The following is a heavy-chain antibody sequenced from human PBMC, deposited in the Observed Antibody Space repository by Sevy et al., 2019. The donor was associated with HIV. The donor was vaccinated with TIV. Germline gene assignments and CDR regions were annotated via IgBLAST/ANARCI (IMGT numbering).Heavy chain of an antibody. CDR3: AKDQFDYYYGMDV. V-gene: IGHV3-9*01. CDR2: ISWNSGSI. J-gene: IGHJ6*02. CDR1: GFTFDDYA. Sequence: SLRLSCAASGFTFDDYAMHWVRQAPGKGLEWVSGISWNSGSIGYADSVKGRFTISRDNAKNSLYLQMNSLRAEDTALYYCAKDQFDYYYGMDVWGQGTTVTVSS.